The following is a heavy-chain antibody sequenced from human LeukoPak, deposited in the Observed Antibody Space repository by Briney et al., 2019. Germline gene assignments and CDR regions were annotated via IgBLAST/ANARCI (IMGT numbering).Heavy chain of an antibody. CDR1: GFTVINNY. V-gene: IGHV3-53*01. CDR3: AMGATGEYLQY. Sequence: GGSLRLSCAASGFTVINNYMTWVRQAPGKGLEWVSVIYSGGRTYYADSVKGRFTISRDSSKNTLYLQVDSLRTEDTAVYYCAMGATGEYLQYWGQGTLVTVSS. CDR2: IYSGGRT. J-gene: IGHJ1*01. D-gene: IGHD1-26*01.